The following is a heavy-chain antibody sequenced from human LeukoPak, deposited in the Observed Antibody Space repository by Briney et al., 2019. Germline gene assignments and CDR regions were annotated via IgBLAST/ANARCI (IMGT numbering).Heavy chain of an antibody. D-gene: IGHD3-22*01. CDR3: ASEPNYYDSSGYLS. Sequence: IPSETLSLTCTVSGGSISSGDYYWSWIRQPPGKGLEWIGYIYYSGSTYYNPSLKSRVTISVDTSKNQFSLKLSSVTAADTAVCYCASEPNYYDSSGYLSWGQGTLVTVSS. CDR1: GGSISSGDYY. J-gene: IGHJ5*02. CDR2: IYYSGST. V-gene: IGHV4-30-4*01.